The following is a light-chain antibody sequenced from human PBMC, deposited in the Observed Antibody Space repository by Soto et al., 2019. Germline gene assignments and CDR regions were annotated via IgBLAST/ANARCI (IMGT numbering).Light chain of an antibody. J-gene: IGKJ1*01. V-gene: IGKV1-5*03. Sequence: DMHLTQSPSTLSASVGGRVTIKCGASETTSNWLAWYQQTPGKAPKLLVYKASTLQSGVPSRFSGSGSGTEFTLTISSLQPDEFATYYCQQDNTYPWTFGHGTIVEIK. CDR1: ETTSNW. CDR3: QQDNTYPWT. CDR2: KAS.